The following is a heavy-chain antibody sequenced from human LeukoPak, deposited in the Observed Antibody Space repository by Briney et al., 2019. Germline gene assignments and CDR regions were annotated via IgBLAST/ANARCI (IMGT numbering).Heavy chain of an antibody. J-gene: IGHJ4*02. Sequence: SETLSFTCTVSGGSISSYYWSWIRQPPGKGLEWIGYIYYSGSTNYNPSLKSRVTISVDTSKNQFSLKLSSVTAADTAVYYCASDLGSGLGDYWGQGTLVTVSS. CDR2: IYYSGST. V-gene: IGHV4-59*01. CDR3: ASDLGSGLGDY. D-gene: IGHD3-16*01. CDR1: GGSISSYY.